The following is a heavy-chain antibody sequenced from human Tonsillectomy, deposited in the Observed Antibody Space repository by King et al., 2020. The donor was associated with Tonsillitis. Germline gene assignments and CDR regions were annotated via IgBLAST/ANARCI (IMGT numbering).Heavy chain of an antibody. D-gene: IGHD5-12*01. CDR3: AIVVCRYSDYDSPY. Sequence: VQLVESGGGLVQPGGSLRLSCAASGFTFSSYSMNWVRQAPGKGLEWVSYISSSSSTIYYADSVRGRFTISRDNAKNSLYLQMNSLRAEDTAVYYCAIVVCRYSDYDSPYWGQGTLVTVSS. CDR2: ISSSSSTI. J-gene: IGHJ4*02. V-gene: IGHV3-48*04. CDR1: GFTFSSYS.